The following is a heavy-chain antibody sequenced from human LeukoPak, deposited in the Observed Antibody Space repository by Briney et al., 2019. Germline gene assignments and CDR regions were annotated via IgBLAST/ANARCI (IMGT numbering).Heavy chain of an antibody. CDR1: GFTFDVYA. CDR2: VSGDGGST. CDR3: AKDMWRFGELDYDY. V-gene: IGHV3-43*02. D-gene: IGHD3-10*01. Sequence: GGSLRLSSAPSGFTFDVYAMHWVRPAPGRGVEWGSLVSGDGGSTYYADSVKGRFTISRDNSKNSLYLQMNSLRTEDTALYYCAKDMWRFGELDYDYWGQGTLVTVSS. J-gene: IGHJ4*02.